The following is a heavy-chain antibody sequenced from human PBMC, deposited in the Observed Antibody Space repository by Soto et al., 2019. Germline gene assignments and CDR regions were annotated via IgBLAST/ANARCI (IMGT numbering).Heavy chain of an antibody. CDR2: ISYDGSNK. J-gene: IGHJ4*02. Sequence: QVQLVESGGGVVQPGRSLRLSCAASGFTFRSYAMHWVRQAPGKGLEWVAVISYDGSNKYYADSVKGRFTISRDNSKNTLYLQMNSLRAEDTAVYYCARAGDSSSWYIGDMFDYWGQGTLVTVSS. D-gene: IGHD6-13*01. CDR1: GFTFRSYA. CDR3: ARAGDSSSWYIGDMFDY. V-gene: IGHV3-30-3*01.